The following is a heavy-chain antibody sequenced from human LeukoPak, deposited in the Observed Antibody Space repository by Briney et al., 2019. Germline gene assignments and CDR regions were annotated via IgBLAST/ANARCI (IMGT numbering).Heavy chain of an antibody. Sequence: GGSLRLSCAASGFTFSDYGMPWVRQAPGKGLEWVAVISYDGSNKYYADSVKGRFTISRDNSKNTLYLQMNSLRAEDTAVYYCAKIPTYYYDSSGYFDWDYFDYWGQGTLVTVSS. CDR1: GFTFSDYG. CDR3: AKIPTYYYDSSGYFDWDYFDY. D-gene: IGHD3-22*01. J-gene: IGHJ4*02. CDR2: ISYDGSNK. V-gene: IGHV3-30*18.